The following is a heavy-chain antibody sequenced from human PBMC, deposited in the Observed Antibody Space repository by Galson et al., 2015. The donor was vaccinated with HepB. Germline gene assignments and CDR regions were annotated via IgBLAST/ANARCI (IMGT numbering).Heavy chain of an antibody. D-gene: IGHD1-1*01. CDR2: IGVSSSKT. Sequence: LRLSCAASGFTFSSLGMTWVRQAPGKGLECVSAIGVSSSKTDYVESVKGRFTISRDNSKNMLYPQMNNLRVEDTAVYYCAKGTTNIDYWGQGTLVTVSS. CDR3: AKGTTNIDY. V-gene: IGHV3-23*01. J-gene: IGHJ4*02. CDR1: GFTFSSLG.